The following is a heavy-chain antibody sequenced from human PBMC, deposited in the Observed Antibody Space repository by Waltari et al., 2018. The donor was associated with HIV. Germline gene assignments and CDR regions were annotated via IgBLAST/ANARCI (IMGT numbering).Heavy chain of an antibody. J-gene: IGHJ4*02. V-gene: IGHV3-11*01. Sequence: QVELVVSGGGLVKPGGSLRLSCAASGFTFRAYYMSWIRQAPGKGPEWVSYISSSGSTIYYADSVKGRFAISRDNAKNSLYLQMNSLRADDTAVYYCARVRSGYYDYWGQGTPVTVSS. CDR1: GFTFRAYY. D-gene: IGHD3-22*01. CDR3: ARVRSGYYDY. CDR2: ISSSGSTI.